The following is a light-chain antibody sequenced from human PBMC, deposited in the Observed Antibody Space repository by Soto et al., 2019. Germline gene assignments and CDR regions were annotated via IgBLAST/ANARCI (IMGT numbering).Light chain of an antibody. CDR1: QSVRSN. CDR2: GAT. J-gene: IGKJ2*01. Sequence: EILMTQSPATLSVSPGERATLSCRASQSVRSNLAWYQQKPGQAPRLLIFGATTRATGMPARFSGSGSGTEFTLTISSLQSEDFAIYYCQQYGGVPYTFGQGTKLEIK. CDR3: QQYGGVPYT. V-gene: IGKV3-15*01.